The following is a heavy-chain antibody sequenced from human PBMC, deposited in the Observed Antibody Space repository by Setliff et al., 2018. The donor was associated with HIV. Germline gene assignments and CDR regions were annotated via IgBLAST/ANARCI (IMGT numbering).Heavy chain of an antibody. D-gene: IGHD6-19*01. CDR3: ARDIGGYSSL. CDR2: IDNYGSIT. CDR1: GFTFSTYW. V-gene: IGHV3-74*01. J-gene: IGHJ4*02. Sequence: GSLRLSCAASGFTFSTYWVRQVPGKGLLWVSRIDNYGSITNYADSVKGRFTISRDNAKNMLYLQMNGLRAEDTAVYYCARDIGGYSSLWGQGTLVTVSS.